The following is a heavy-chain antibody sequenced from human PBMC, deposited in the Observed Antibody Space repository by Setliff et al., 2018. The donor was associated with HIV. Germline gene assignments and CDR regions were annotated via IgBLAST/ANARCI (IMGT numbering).Heavy chain of an antibody. V-gene: IGHV1-8*02. CDR1: GYTFTSYD. CDR2: MNPNSGNT. D-gene: IGHD3-16*01. J-gene: IGHJ6*03. Sequence: ASVMVSCKASGYTFTSYDINWVRQATGQGREWMGWMNPNSGNTGYAQKFQGRVTMTRNTSISTAYMELSSLRSEDTAVYYCAREGGDYYYYYMDVWGKGTTVTVSS. CDR3: AREGGDYYYYYMDV.